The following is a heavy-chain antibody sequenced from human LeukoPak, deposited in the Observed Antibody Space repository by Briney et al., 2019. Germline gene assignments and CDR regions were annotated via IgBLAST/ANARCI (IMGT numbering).Heavy chain of an antibody. V-gene: IGHV3-23*01. Sequence: PGGSLRLSCAASGFTFSSYAMSWVRQAPGNGLEWVSAISGSGGSTYYADSVKGRFTISRDNSKNTLYLQMNSLRAEDTAVYYCANGMHYYGSGSYPWLYYYYGMDVWGQGTTVTVSS. J-gene: IGHJ6*02. CDR1: GFTFSSYA. CDR2: ISGSGGST. D-gene: IGHD3-10*01. CDR3: ANGMHYYGSGSYPWLYYYYGMDV.